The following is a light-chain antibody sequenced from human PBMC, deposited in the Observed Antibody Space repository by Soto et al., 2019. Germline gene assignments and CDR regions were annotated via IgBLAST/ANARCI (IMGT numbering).Light chain of an antibody. CDR1: SSDVGFYNF. CDR2: DVT. J-gene: IGLJ3*02. CDR3: CSHAGSTTL. V-gene: IGLV2-8*01. Sequence: QSALTQPPSASGSPGQSVTISCTGSSSDVGFYNFVSWFQQYPGKAPKFVIFDVTKRPSGVPDRFSGSKSGNTAYLTVSGLQAEDEADYYCCSHAGSTTLFGGGTKLTVL.